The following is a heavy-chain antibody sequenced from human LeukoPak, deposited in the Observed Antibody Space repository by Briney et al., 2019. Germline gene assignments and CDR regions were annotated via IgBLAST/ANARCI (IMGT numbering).Heavy chain of an antibody. V-gene: IGHV3-21*01. CDR1: GFTFSSYS. Sequence: GGSLRLSCAASGFTFSSYSMNWVRQAPGKGLEWVSSISSSSSYIYHADSVKGRFTISRDNAKNSLYLQMNSLRAEDTAVYYCALGYYDSSGYYYLAYWGQGTLVTVSS. J-gene: IGHJ4*02. D-gene: IGHD3-22*01. CDR2: ISSSSSYI. CDR3: ALGYYDSSGYYYLAY.